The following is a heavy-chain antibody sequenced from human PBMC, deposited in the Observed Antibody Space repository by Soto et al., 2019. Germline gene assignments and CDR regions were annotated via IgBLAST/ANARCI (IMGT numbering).Heavy chain of an antibody. D-gene: IGHD2-21*01. CDR2: MNAGTGNK. J-gene: IGHJ6*02. CDR3: AKVVGVRPATYSGMDV. V-gene: IGHV1-3*01. Sequence: ASVKVSCKAFGYTFENYVIHWVRQAPGHGLEWLGYMNAGTGNKKSSHLFQDRVTLTRDISATTAYLELSGLRSDDTAIYYCAKVVGVRPATYSGMDVWGPGTRVTVSS. CDR1: GYTFENYV.